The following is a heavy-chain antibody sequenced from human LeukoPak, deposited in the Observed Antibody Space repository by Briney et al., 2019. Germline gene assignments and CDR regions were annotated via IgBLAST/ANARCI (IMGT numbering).Heavy chain of an antibody. J-gene: IGHJ4*02. CDR3: ARSSNLHYFDY. CDR1: GDSVSNNSAI. CDR2: TYYRSKWYN. Sequence: SQTVSLTCAISGDSVSNNSAIWIWIRQSPSRGLQWLGRTYYRSKWYNDYAVSVKSRITLNVDTSKNQFSLQLNSATPEDTAVYYCARSSNLHYFDYWGQGTQVTVSS. V-gene: IGHV6-1*01.